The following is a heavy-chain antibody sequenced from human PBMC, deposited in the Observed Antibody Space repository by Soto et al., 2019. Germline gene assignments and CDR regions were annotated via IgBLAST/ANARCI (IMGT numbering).Heavy chain of an antibody. V-gene: IGHV3-48*01. CDR1: GFTFSSYS. D-gene: IGHD5-18*01. J-gene: IGHJ4*02. Sequence: PGGSLRLSCAAYGFTFSSYSMNWVRQAPGKGLEWVSYISSSSSTIYYADSVKGRFTISRDNAKNSLYLQMNSLRAEDTAVYYCARHGYSYGGGYFDYWGQGTLVTVSS. CDR2: ISSSSSTI. CDR3: ARHGYSYGGGYFDY.